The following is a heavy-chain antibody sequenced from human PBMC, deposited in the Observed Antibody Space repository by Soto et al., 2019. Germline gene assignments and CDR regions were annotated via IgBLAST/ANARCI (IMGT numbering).Heavy chain of an antibody. V-gene: IGHV3-23*01. D-gene: IGHD2-2*01. CDR2: IRGSGDST. Sequence: EVQVLQSWGGLVQPGGSLRLSCAASGFTFNSYAMSWVRQAPGKGLEWVSVIRGSGDSTYYADSVKGRFTISRDNSKNTLYLQMSSLRGEDTAVYYCAKLPLSMQYFDYWGQGTLVTVSS. J-gene: IGHJ4*02. CDR3: AKLPLSMQYFDY. CDR1: GFTFNSYA.